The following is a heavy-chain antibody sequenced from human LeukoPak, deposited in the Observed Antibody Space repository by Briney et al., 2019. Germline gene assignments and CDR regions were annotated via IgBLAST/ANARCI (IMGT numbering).Heavy chain of an antibody. J-gene: IGHJ3*02. CDR3: AREEGRVATMGPATRWTPTKDAFDI. D-gene: IGHD5-24*01. CDR1: GGTFSSYA. Sequence: ASVKVSCKASGGTFSSYAISWVRQAPGQGLEWMGGIIPIFGTANYAQKIQGRVTITADESTSTAYMELSSLRSEDTAVYYCAREEGRVATMGPATRWTPTKDAFDIWGQGTMVTVSS. V-gene: IGHV1-69*13. CDR2: IIPIFGTA.